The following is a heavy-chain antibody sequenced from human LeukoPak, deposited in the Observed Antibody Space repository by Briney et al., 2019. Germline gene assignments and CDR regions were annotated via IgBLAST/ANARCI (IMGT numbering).Heavy chain of an antibody. Sequence: PGGSLRLSCAASGFTFSSYGMHWVSQAPGKGLEWVAVISYDGSNKYYADSVKGRFTISRGNSKNTLYLQMNSLRAEDTAVYYCAKDTELWFGEFNYYYYGMDVWGQGTTVTVSS. J-gene: IGHJ6*02. CDR3: AKDTELWFGEFNYYYYGMDV. CDR2: ISYDGSNK. D-gene: IGHD3-10*01. CDR1: GFTFSSYG. V-gene: IGHV3-30*18.